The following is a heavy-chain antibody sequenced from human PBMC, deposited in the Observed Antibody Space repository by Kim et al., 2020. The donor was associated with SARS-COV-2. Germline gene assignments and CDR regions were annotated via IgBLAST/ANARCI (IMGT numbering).Heavy chain of an antibody. D-gene: IGHD3-22*01. CDR3: ARGDYYDSSGYYPGY. V-gene: IGHV3-7*01. J-gene: IGHJ4*02. Sequence: DSVKGRFTISRDHAKNSLYLQMNSLRAEDTAVYYCARGDYYDSSGYYPGYWGQGTLVTVSS.